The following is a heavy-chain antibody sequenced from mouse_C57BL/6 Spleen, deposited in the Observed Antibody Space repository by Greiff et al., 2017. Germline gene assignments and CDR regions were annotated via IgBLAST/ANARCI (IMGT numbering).Heavy chain of an antibody. CDR1: GFSLPSSG. D-gene: IGHD1-1*01. V-gene: IGHV2-2*01. J-gene: IGHJ4*01. CDR2: IWSGGST. CDR3: ARNYYGSSYLYAMDY. Sequence: VQLQQSGPGLVQPSQSLSITCTVSGFSLPSSGVHWVRQSPGKGLEWLGVIWSGGSTDSNAAFISRMSISKDNSKSQVFFKMNSLQADDTAIYYCARNYYGSSYLYAMDYRRQATSVTFSS.